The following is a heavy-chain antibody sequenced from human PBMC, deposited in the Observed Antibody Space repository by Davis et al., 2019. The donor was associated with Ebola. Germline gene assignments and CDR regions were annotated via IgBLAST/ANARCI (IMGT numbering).Heavy chain of an antibody. CDR1: GLTFSRYA. CDR2: ISGGGGST. V-gene: IGHV3-23*01. Sequence: GESLKISCAASGLTFSRYAMTWVRRAPGPGLEWVSAISGGGGSTYYADSVRGRFTVSRDNAKNTLFLQMNRLRAEDTAVYYCARDSPYCSGGSCYGMDVWGQGTTVTVSS. D-gene: IGHD2-15*01. CDR3: ARDSPYCSGGSCYGMDV. J-gene: IGHJ6*02.